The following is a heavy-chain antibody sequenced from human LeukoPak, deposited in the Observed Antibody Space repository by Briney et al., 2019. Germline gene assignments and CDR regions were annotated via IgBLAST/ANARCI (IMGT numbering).Heavy chain of an antibody. D-gene: IGHD3-22*01. CDR1: GGSFSGYY. CDR3: ARAGGAFYYYDSSGYFDS. Sequence: SETLSLTCAVYGGSFSGYYWSWIRQPPGKGLEWIGEINHSGSTNYNPSLKSRVTISVDKSKNQFSLKLSSVTAADTAVYYCARAGGAFYYYDSSGYFDSWGQGTLVTVSS. J-gene: IGHJ4*02. CDR2: INHSGST. V-gene: IGHV4-34*01.